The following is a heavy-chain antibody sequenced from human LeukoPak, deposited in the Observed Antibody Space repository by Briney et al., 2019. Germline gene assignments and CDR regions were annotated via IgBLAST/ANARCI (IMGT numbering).Heavy chain of an antibody. CDR2: ISHSGST. Sequence: SETLSLTCAVYGGSFSGYYWSWIRQPPGKGLEWIGEISHSGSTNYNPSLKSRVTISVDTSKNQFSLKLSSVTAADTAVYYCARNRYYYGSGSYGVPNWFDPWGQGTLVIVSS. CDR3: ARNRYYYGSGSYGVPNWFDP. J-gene: IGHJ5*02. V-gene: IGHV4-34*01. D-gene: IGHD3-10*01. CDR1: GGSFSGYY.